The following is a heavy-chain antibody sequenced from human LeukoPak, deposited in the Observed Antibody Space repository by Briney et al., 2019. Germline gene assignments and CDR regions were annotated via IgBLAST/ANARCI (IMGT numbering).Heavy chain of an antibody. Sequence: SETLSLICSVSGYYIFSGYYWGWMRQAPGKGLEWLGSMYHSGCPYYNPSLKSRVTISVDTSKNQSPLQLSSETAADTAVYYCARGPSESYYEHYFDYWGQGTLATVSS. J-gene: IGHJ4*02. CDR2: MYHSGCP. CDR1: GYYIFSGYY. D-gene: IGHD3-10*01. V-gene: IGHV4-38-2*02. CDR3: ARGPSESYYEHYFDY.